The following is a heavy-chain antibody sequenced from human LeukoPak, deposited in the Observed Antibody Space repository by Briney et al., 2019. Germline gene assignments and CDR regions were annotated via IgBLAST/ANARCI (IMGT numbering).Heavy chain of an antibody. J-gene: IGHJ4*02. V-gene: IGHV3-53*01. D-gene: IGHD3-16*02. CDR1: GFTVSSNY. CDR3: AAGGLRLGELSFPHSYYFDY. CDR2: IYSGGST. Sequence: GGSLRLSCAASGFTVSSNYMSWVRQAPGKGLEWVSVIYSGGSTYYADSVKGRFTISRDNSKNTLYLQMNSLRAEDTAAYYCAAGGLRLGELSFPHSYYFDYWGQGTLVTVSS.